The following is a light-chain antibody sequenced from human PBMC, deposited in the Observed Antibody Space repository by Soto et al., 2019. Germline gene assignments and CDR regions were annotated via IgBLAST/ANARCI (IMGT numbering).Light chain of an antibody. CDR2: PAS. CDR3: QQDFRRPLT. V-gene: IGKV1-12*01. CDR1: QGISDW. Sequence: RIIHSPCSVPASVEDEVTTTCRASQGISDWIAWYQQMPGKAPKLLISPASSLQSGVPSRFSGGGSGTDFSLTIDRLQSEDSATYYCQQDFRRPLTFGAGTKVDIK. J-gene: IGKJ3*01.